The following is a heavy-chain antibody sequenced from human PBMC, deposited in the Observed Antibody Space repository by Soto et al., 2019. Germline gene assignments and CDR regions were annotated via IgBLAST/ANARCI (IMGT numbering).Heavy chain of an antibody. J-gene: IGHJ3*02. CDR2: IYPGDSDT. D-gene: IGHD2-21*02. CDR3: ASSSARGNSTGAFDI. Sequence: HGESLKISCKGSGYSFTSYWIGWVRQMPGKGLEWMGIIYPGDSDTRYSPSFQGQVTISADKSISTAYLQWSSLKASDTAMYYCASSSARGNSTGAFDIWGQGTMVTVSS. V-gene: IGHV5-51*01. CDR1: GYSFTSYW.